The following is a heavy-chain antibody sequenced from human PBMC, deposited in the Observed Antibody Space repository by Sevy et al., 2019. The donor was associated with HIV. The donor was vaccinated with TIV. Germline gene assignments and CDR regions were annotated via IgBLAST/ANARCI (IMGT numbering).Heavy chain of an antibody. CDR1: GFTFSSYA. CDR2: ISYDGSNK. V-gene: IGHV3-30*04. D-gene: IGHD2-15*01. CDR3: AKGDRTFYGLDV. Sequence: GGSLRLSCAASGFTFSSYAMHWVRQAPGKGLEWVAVISYDGSNKYYADSVKGRFTISRDNSKNTLYLQMNSLRAEDTAVYYCAKGDRTFYGLDVWGQGTTVTVSS. J-gene: IGHJ6*02.